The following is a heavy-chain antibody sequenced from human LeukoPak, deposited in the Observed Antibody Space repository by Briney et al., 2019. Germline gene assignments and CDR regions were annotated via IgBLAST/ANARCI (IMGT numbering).Heavy chain of an antibody. J-gene: IGHJ6*04. CDR3: ARDSTYSSSWYRHGMDV. CDR2: IWYDGSNK. D-gene: IGHD6-13*01. Sequence: PGRSLRLSSAASGFTFSSYGMHWVRQAPGKGLEWVAVIWYDGSNKYYADSVKGRFTISRDNSKNTLYLQMNSLRAEDTAVYYCARDSTYSSSWYRHGMDVWGKGTTVTVSS. V-gene: IGHV3-33*01. CDR1: GFTFSSYG.